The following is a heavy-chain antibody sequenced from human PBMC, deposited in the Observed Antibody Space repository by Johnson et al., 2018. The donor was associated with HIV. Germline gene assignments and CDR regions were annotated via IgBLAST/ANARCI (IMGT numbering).Heavy chain of an antibody. CDR3: ARVSLAYSYGYDAFDI. V-gene: IGHV3-66*03. CDR2: GVT. J-gene: IGHJ3*02. D-gene: IGHD5-18*01. Sequence: GVTNYADSVKGRFTISRDNSKNTLYLQMNSLRTEDTAVYYCARVSLAYSYGYDAFDIWGQGTMVTVSP.